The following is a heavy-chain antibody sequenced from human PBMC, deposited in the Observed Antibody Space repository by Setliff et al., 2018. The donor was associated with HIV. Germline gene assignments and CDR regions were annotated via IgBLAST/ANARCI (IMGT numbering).Heavy chain of an antibody. D-gene: IGHD5-18*01. Sequence: SETLSVTCTVSYFSIDNGYYWGWIRQPPGKGLEWIASISHSGNTYYNPSLKSRVSISLDTSKNQFSLKLSSVTAADTAIYFCAREGGYDYGYTIFYWGQGTLVTVSS. J-gene: IGHJ4*02. CDR3: AREGGYDYGYTIFY. CDR1: YFSIDNGYY. CDR2: ISHSGNT. V-gene: IGHV4-38-2*02.